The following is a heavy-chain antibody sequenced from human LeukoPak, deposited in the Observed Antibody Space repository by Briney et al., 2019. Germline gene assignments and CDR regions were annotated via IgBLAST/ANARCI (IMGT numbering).Heavy chain of an antibody. CDR3: ARETTLGFYGDYDY. D-gene: IGHD4-17*01. CDR1: GFTFSSYS. CDR2: ISSISSYI. V-gene: IGHV3-21*01. J-gene: IGHJ4*02. Sequence: PGGSLRLSCAASGFTFSSYSMNWVRQAPGKGLEWVSSISSISSYIYYADSVKGRFIIPRDNAKNSLYLQMNSLRAEDTAVYYCARETTLGFYGDYDYWGQGTLVTVSS.